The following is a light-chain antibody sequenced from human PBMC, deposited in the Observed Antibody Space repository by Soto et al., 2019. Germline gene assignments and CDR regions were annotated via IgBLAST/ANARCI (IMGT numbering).Light chain of an antibody. CDR1: QSINSF. CDR3: QQYGGSPRT. V-gene: IGKV3-20*01. CDR2: GAS. J-gene: IGKJ1*01. Sequence: EIVLTQSPGTLSLSPGEGATLSCRAGQSINSFLAWYQQRRGQAPRLLIHGASNRATGIPDRFSGSGSGTDFTLTISRLEPEDFAVYYCQQYGGSPRTFGQGTKVEVK.